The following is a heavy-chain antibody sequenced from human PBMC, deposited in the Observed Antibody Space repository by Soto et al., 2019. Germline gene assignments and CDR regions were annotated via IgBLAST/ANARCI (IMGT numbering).Heavy chain of an antibody. Sequence: ASVKVSCKASGYTFTSYGISWLRQAPGQGLEWMGWISAYNGNTNYAQKLQGRVTMTTDTSTSTAYMELRSLRSGDTAVYYCARDITSQNIVIRDNWFDPWGQGTLVTVSS. D-gene: IGHD3-16*02. V-gene: IGHV1-18*04. CDR2: ISAYNGNT. CDR3: ARDITSQNIVIRDNWFDP. J-gene: IGHJ5*02. CDR1: GYTFTSYG.